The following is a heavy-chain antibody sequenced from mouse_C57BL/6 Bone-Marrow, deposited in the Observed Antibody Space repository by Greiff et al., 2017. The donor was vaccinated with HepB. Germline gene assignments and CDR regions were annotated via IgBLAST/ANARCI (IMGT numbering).Heavy chain of an antibody. CDR2: IYPGGGYT. J-gene: IGHJ2*01. CDR1: GYTFTNYW. V-gene: IGHV1-63*01. Sequence: QVKLQQSGAELVRPGTSVKMSCKASGYTFTNYWIGWAKQRPGHGLEWIGDIYPGGGYTNYNEKFKGKATLTADKSSSTAYMQFSSLTSEDSAIYYCARERVTGHFDYWGQGTTLTVSS. CDR3: ARERVTGHFDY. D-gene: IGHD2-1*01.